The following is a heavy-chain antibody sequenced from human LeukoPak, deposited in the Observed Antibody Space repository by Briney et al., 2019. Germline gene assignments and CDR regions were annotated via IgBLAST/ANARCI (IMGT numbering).Heavy chain of an antibody. CDR1: GGSFSGYY. D-gene: IGHD6-13*01. CDR3: ARGLPYIAAAGGFDY. V-gene: IGHV4-34*01. Sequence: PSETLSLTCAVYGGSFSGYYWSWIRQPPGKGLEWIGEINHSGSTNYNPPLKSRVTISVDTSKNQFSLKLSSVTAADTAVYYCARGLPYIAAAGGFDYWGQGTLVTVSS. J-gene: IGHJ4*02. CDR2: INHSGST.